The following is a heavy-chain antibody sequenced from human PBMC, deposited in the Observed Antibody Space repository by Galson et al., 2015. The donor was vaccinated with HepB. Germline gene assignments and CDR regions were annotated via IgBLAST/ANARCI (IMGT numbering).Heavy chain of an antibody. CDR3: ARRGSTYWYLGD. V-gene: IGHV5-51*03. D-gene: IGHD2-8*02. Sequence: QSGAEVKKPGESLKISCRGSGYSFSNYWIAWVRQMPGNGLEWMGIIYPGDSDTRYSPSFQGQVTISADKSINTAYLQWSSLKASDTAMYYCARRGSTYWYLGDWGQGTLVTVSS. J-gene: IGHJ4*02. CDR2: IYPGDSDT. CDR1: GYSFSNYW.